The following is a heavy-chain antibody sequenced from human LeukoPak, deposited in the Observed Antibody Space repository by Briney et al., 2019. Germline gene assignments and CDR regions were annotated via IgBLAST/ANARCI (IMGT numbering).Heavy chain of an antibody. D-gene: IGHD3-10*01. CDR3: ARDSGGVGELFYYYMDV. V-gene: IGHV4-4*07. CDR2: IYTSGSN. CDR1: GGSLTSFY. Sequence: SETLSLTCTVSGGSLTSFYWSWIRQPAGKGLEWIGRIYTSGSNNYNPSLKGRVTMSVDKSKNQFSLQLSSVTAADTAVYYCARDSGGVGELFYYYMDVWGKGTNVTVS. J-gene: IGHJ6*03.